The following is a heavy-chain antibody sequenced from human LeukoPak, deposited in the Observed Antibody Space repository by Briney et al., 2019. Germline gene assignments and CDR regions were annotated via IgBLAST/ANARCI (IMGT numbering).Heavy chain of an antibody. V-gene: IGHV4-31*03. CDR3: AREYDSSGYGWFDP. CDR1: GGSISSGGYY. D-gene: IGHD3-22*01. CDR2: IYYSGST. Sequence: SETLSLTCTVSGGSISSGGYYWSWIRQHPGKGLEWIGYIYYSGSTYYNPSLKSRVTISVDTSKSQFSLKLSSVTAADTAVYYCAREYDSSGYGWFDPWGQGTLVTVSS. J-gene: IGHJ5*02.